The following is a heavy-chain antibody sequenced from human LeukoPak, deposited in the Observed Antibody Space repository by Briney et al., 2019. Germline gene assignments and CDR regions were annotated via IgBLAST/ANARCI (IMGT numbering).Heavy chain of an antibody. Sequence: GSLRLSCAASGFTFSSYSMNWVRQAPGKGLEWVSSISSSSSYIYYADSVKGRFTISRDNSKNTLYLQMNSLRAEDTAVYYCARDFEIVEAFDYWGQGTLVTVSS. CDR2: ISSSSSYI. CDR1: GFTFSSYS. D-gene: IGHD2-15*01. CDR3: ARDFEIVEAFDY. J-gene: IGHJ4*02. V-gene: IGHV3-21*01.